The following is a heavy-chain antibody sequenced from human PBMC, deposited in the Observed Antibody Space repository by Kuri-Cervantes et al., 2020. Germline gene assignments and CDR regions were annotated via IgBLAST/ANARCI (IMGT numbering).Heavy chain of an antibody. CDR3: ARAPVLLWFGESPHFDY. V-gene: IGHV1-18*01. CDR2: ISAYNGDT. J-gene: IGHJ4*02. Sequence: ASVKVSCKASGYTFPNYGISWVRQAPGQGLEWLGWISAYNGDTNYAQKLQGRITLTTDTSTSTAYMELSRLRSDDTAVYYCARAPVLLWFGESPHFDYWGQGTLVTVSS. CDR1: GYTFPNYG. D-gene: IGHD3-10*01.